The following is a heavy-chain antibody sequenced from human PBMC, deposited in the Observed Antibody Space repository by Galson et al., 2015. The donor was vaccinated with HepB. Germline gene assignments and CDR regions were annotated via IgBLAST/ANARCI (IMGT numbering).Heavy chain of an antibody. CDR3: ARVRHYDFWSGYRPPPLGYYYDGMDV. J-gene: IGHJ6*02. Sequence: SVKVSCKASGGTFSSYAISWVRQAPGQGLEWMGGIIPIFGTANYAQKFQGRVTITADKSTSTAYMELSSLRSEDTAVYYCARVRHYDFWSGYRPPPLGYYYDGMDVWGQGTTVTVSS. CDR1: GGTFSSYA. CDR2: IIPIFGTA. V-gene: IGHV1-69*06. D-gene: IGHD3-3*01.